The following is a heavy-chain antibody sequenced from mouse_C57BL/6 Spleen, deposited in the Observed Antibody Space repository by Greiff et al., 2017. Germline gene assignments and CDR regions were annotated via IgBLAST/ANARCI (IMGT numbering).Heavy chain of an antibody. J-gene: IGHJ3*01. CDR2: ISSGGDYI. Sequence: EVMLVESGEGLVKPGGSLKLSCAASGFTFSSYAMSWVRQTPEKRLEWVAYISSGGDYIYYADTVKGRFTISRDNARNTLYLQMSSLQSEDTAMYYCTRDSGLGVDGNYPFAYWGQGTLVTVSA. CDR1: GFTFSSYA. CDR3: TRDSGLGVDGNYPFAY. V-gene: IGHV5-9-1*02. D-gene: IGHD2-1*01.